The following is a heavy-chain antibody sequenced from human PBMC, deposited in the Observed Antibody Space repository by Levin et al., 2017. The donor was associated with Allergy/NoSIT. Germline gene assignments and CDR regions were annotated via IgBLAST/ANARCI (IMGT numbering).Heavy chain of an antibody. Sequence: SETLSLTCTVSGGSISSYYWSWIRQPPGKGLEWIGYIHYSGSTKYNPALNSRVTISVDTSKNQFSLKLNSVTAADTAVYYCTRDRTVPAGTSRGTWFYGVDGWGQGTTVTVSS. V-gene: IGHV4-59*01. J-gene: IGHJ6*02. CDR3: TRDRTVPAGTSRGTWFYGVDG. CDR1: GGSISSYY. CDR2: IHYSGST. D-gene: IGHD6-13*01.